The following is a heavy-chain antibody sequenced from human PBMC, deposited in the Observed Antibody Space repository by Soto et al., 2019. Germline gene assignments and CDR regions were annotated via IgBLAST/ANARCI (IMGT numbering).Heavy chain of an antibody. J-gene: IGHJ3*02. CDR3: ARGLAYYYDSSGYYNACDI. CDR1: GGSFSGYY. V-gene: IGHV4-34*01. D-gene: IGHD3-22*01. Sequence: DPPSLTCAVYGGSFSGYYWSGMRQPPGKGLEWSGEINHSGSTNYNPSLKRRVTISGDTSKNQFSLKLSSVTAADTAVYYCARGLAYYYDSSGYYNACDIWGQGTMVT. CDR2: INHSGST.